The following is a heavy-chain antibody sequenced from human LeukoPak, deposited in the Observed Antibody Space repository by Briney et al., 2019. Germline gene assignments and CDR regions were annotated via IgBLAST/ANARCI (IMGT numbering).Heavy chain of an antibody. CDR3: AREARIAVAGTVGEGLDY. CDR2: IIPIFGTA. D-gene: IGHD6-19*01. J-gene: IGHJ4*02. CDR1: GGTFSSYA. Sequence: SVKVSCKASGGTFSSYAISWVRQAPGQGLEWMGGIIPIFGTANYAQKFQGRVTITADESTSTAYMELSSLRSEDTAVYYCAREARIAVAGTVGEGLDYWGQGTLVTVSS. V-gene: IGHV1-69*13.